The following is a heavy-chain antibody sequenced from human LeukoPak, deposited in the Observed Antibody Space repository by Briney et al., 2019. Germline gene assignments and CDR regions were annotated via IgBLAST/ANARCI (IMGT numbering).Heavy chain of an antibody. V-gene: IGHV3-64*02. CDR1: GFTFSTNA. D-gene: IGHD3-3*01. CDR2: ISGNGGST. Sequence: GGSLRLSCEASGFTFSTNAIHWVRQAPGQGLQYVSAISGNGGSTYYADSVKDRFTISRDNSKNTVYLQMGSLRAEDMAVYYCARVKYTDYWSGYSPPDYSGQGTLVTVSS. J-gene: IGHJ4*02. CDR3: ARVKYTDYWSGYSPPDY.